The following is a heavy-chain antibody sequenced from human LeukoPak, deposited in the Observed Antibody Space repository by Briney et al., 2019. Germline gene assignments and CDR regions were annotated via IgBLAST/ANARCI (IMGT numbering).Heavy chain of an antibody. D-gene: IGHD3-3*01. J-gene: IGHJ4*02. CDR1: GGSFSGYY. Sequence: SETLSLTCAVYGGSFSGYYWSWIRQPPGKGLEWIGEINHSGSTNYNPSLKSRVTISVDTSKNQFSLKLSSVTAADTAVYYCASHRLNYDFRSGYSSYFDYWGQGTLVTVSS. V-gene: IGHV4-34*01. CDR2: INHSGST. CDR3: ASHRLNYDFRSGYSSYFDY.